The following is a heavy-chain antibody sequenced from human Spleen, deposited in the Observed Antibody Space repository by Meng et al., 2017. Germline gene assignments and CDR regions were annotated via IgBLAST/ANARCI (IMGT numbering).Heavy chain of an antibody. J-gene: IGHJ2*01. Sequence: VRWHEAGPGLVKPSGPLPLACDVSGGAISSSHWWSWVRQPPGKGLEWIGEIYHSGSANYNPSLKTRVTISVDKSKNQISLKLSSVTAADTAVYYCARGVVGDYWYFDLWGRGTLVTVSS. D-gene: IGHD3-10*01. CDR3: ARGVVGDYWYFDL. CDR1: GGAISSSHW. V-gene: IGHV4-4*02. CDR2: IYHSGSA.